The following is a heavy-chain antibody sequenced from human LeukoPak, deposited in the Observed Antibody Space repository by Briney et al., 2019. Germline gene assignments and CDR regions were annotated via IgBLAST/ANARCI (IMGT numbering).Heavy chain of an antibody. CDR1: GFTFSSYW. V-gene: IGHV3-74*01. CDR3: ARTVPGYFFDS. Sequence: RPGGSLRLSCAASGFTFSSYWMPWVRHAPGMGLVWVSRINTDGSSTSYADSVKGRFTISRDSAKNTLYLQMNSLRAEDTAVYYCARTVPGYFFDSWGQGTLVTVSP. CDR2: INTDGSST. D-gene: IGHD3-10*01. J-gene: IGHJ4*02.